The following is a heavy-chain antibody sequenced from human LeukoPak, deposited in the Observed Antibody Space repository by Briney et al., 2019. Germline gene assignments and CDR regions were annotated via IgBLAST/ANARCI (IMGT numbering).Heavy chain of an antibody. V-gene: IGHV4-34*01. Sequence: SETLSLTCAVYGGSFSGYYWSWIRQPPGKGLEWIGEINHSGSTNYNPSLKSRVTISVDTSKNQFSLKLSPVTAADTAVYYCASLVVVVPAAMSALSYYYGMDVWGQGTTFTVSS. D-gene: IGHD2-2*01. CDR2: INHSGST. CDR1: GGSFSGYY. J-gene: IGHJ6*02. CDR3: ASLVVVVPAAMSALSYYYGMDV.